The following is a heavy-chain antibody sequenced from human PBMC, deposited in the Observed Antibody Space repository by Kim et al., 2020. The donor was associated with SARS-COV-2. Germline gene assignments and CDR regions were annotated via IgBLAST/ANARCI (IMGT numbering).Heavy chain of an antibody. Sequence: GGSLRLSCAASGFTFSSYAMSWVRQAPGKGLELVSAISGSGGSTYYADSVKGRFTISRDNSKNTLYLQMNSLGAEDTAAYYCAKAPRYDSSGYSDYWGQGTLVTVSS. CDR2: ISGSGGST. D-gene: IGHD3-22*01. J-gene: IGHJ4*02. CDR3: AKAPRYDSSGYSDY. V-gene: IGHV3-23*01. CDR1: GFTFSSYA.